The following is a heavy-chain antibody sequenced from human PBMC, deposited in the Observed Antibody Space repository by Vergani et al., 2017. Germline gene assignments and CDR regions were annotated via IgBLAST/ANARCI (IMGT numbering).Heavy chain of an antibody. J-gene: IGHJ1*01. CDR2: ISYDGTQK. D-gene: IGHD1-1*01. V-gene: IGHV3-30*03. CDR3: ATKSXGTPGCQIGYFRE. Sequence: QVHLVESGGGVVQPWRSLKLSCVVSGFTSSYYGMHWVRQAPGKGLEWVAVISYDGTQKYYADSVKGRFTISRDNSKSTLYLQMNSLRTEDTAVYYCATKSXGTPGCQIGYFREWGQGTLVTVSS. CDR1: GFTSSYYG.